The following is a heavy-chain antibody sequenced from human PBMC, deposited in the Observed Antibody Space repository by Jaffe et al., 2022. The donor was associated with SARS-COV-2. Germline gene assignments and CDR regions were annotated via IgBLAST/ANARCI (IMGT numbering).Heavy chain of an antibody. CDR3: AAYYYDSSGYYETDY. CDR1: GGSISSGSYY. Sequence: QVQLQESGPGLVKPSQTLSLTCTVSGGSISSGSYYWSWIRQPAGKGLEWIGRIYTSGSTNYNPSLKSRVTISVDTSKNQFSLKLSSVTAADTAVYYCAAYYYDSSGYYETDYWGQGTLVTVSS. CDR2: IYTSGST. V-gene: IGHV4-61*02. D-gene: IGHD3-22*01. J-gene: IGHJ4*02.